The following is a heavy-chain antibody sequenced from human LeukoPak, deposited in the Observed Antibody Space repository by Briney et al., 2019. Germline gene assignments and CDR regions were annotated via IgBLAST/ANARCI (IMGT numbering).Heavy chain of an antibody. CDR2: INAGNGNT. J-gene: IGHJ4*02. D-gene: IGHD6-19*01. CDR3: ARVVKYRSGPLTDLLPYYFDY. Sequence: ASVKVSCKASGYTFTSYYMHWVRQAPGQRLEWMGWINAGNGNTKYSQEFQGRVTITRDTSASTAYMELSSLRSEDMAVYYCARVVKYRSGPLTDLLPYYFDYWGQGTLATVSS. CDR1: GYTFTSYY. V-gene: IGHV1-3*03.